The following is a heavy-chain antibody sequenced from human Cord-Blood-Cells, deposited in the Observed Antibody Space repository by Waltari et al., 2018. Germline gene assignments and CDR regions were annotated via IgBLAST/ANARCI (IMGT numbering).Heavy chain of an antibody. J-gene: IGHJ5*02. CDR2: IIPIFGTA. V-gene: IGHV1-69*01. D-gene: IGHD3-16*01. CDR1: GGTFSSYA. CDR3: ARALREPYWFDP. Sequence: QVQLVQSGAEVKKPGSSVKVSCKASGGTFSSYAISWVRQARGQGLEWMGGIIPIFGTANYAQKIQGRDTMTANECTSTAYMELSSLRAEDTVVYYCARALREPYWFDPWGQGTLFTVSS.